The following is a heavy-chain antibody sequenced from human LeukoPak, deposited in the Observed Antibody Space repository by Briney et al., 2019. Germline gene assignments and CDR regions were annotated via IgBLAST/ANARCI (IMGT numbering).Heavy chain of an antibody. CDR2: IIPIFGTA. V-gene: IGHV1-69*05. CDR1: GGTFSSYA. J-gene: IGHJ6*03. CDR3: ARDWGRVGLTTVLSRSHQNYYMDV. D-gene: IGHD4-17*01. Sequence: ASVKVSCKASGGTFSSYAISWVRQAPGQGLEWMGGIIPIFGTANYAQKFQGRVTMTRDMSTSTVYMELRSLRSEDTAVYCCARDWGRVGLTTVLSRSHQNYYMDVWGKGTTVTVSS.